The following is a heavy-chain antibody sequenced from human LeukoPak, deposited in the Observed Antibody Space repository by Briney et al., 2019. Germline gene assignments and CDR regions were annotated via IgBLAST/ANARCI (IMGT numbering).Heavy chain of an antibody. CDR2: IYYSGST. CDR1: GGSISSYY. V-gene: IGHV4-59*01. CDR3: ARAGVYYDSSGYSYYFDY. J-gene: IGHJ4*02. D-gene: IGHD3-22*01. Sequence: SETLSLTCTVSGGSISSYYWSWIRQPPGKGLEWIGYIYYSGSTNYNPSLKSRVTMSVDTSKNQFSLKLSSVTAADTAVYYCARAGVYYDSSGYSYYFDYWGQGTLVTVSS.